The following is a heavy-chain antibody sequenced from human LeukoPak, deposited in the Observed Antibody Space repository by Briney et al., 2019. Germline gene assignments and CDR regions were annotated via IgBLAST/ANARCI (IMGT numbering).Heavy chain of an antibody. D-gene: IGHD4-17*01. CDR2: INPNSGGT. CDR1: GYTFTSYG. CDR3: ARSWDTVADAFDI. V-gene: IGHV1-2*02. Sequence: ASVKVSCKASGYTFTSYGISWVRQAPGQGLEWMGWINPNSGGTNYAQKFQGRVTMTRDTSISTAYMELSRLRSDDTAVYYCARSWDTVADAFDIWGQGTMVTVSS. J-gene: IGHJ3*02.